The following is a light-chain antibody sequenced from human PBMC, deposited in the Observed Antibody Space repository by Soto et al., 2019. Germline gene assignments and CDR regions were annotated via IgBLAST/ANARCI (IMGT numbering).Light chain of an antibody. CDR2: GAS. CDR3: QQNYNMPYT. V-gene: IGKV1-39*01. CDR1: QNIGTY. J-gene: IGKJ2*01. Sequence: DIQMTQSPSSLSASVGGRVTITCRASQNIGTYINWYQQKPGKAPDLLIYGASTLHGGVPSRLSGSGSGTVFALTISSLQPEEFATYYCQQNYNMPYTFGQGTTLEIK.